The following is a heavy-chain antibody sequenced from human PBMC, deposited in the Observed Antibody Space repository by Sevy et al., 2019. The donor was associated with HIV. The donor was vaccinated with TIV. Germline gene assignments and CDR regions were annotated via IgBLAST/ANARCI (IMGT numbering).Heavy chain of an antibody. D-gene: IGHD2-21*01. CDR1: GFTFSSYG. CDR3: ARDSEAYCGGVCYSFNWFDP. CDR2: IWYDGSNK. Sequence: GGSLRLSCAASGFTFSSYGMHWVRQAPGKGLEWVAVIWYDGSNKYYADSVKGRFTISRDNFKNTLYLQMNSLRAEDTAVYYCARDSEAYCGGVCYSFNWFDPWGQGTLVTVSS. J-gene: IGHJ5*02. V-gene: IGHV3-33*01.